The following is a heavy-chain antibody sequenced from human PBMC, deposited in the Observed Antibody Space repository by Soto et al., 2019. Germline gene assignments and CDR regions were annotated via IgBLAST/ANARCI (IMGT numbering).Heavy chain of an antibody. CDR2: IYHSGDT. CDR3: GRSDGGY. D-gene: IGHD2-21*02. Sequence: SETLSLTCAVSGYSINGGYYWVWIRQPPGKGLEWIGRIYHSGDTNYNPSLKSRVTMSADTSKNQFSLNLRSVTAADTAFYYCGRSDGGYWGQGTLGTV. CDR1: GYSINGGYY. V-gene: IGHV4-38-2*01. J-gene: IGHJ1*01.